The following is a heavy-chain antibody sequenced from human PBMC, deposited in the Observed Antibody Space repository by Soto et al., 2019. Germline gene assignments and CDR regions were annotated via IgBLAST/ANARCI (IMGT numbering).Heavy chain of an antibody. D-gene: IGHD3-3*01. V-gene: IGHV3-30*18. Sequence: QVQLVESGGGVVQPGMSLRLSCAASGFTFSSYGMHWVRQAPGKGLEWVAVISYDGSNKYYADSVKGRFTISRDNSKNTLYLQMNSLRAEDTAVYYCAKGGVTIFGVVISPLDYWGQGTLVTVSS. J-gene: IGHJ4*02. CDR2: ISYDGSNK. CDR1: GFTFSSYG. CDR3: AKGGVTIFGVVISPLDY.